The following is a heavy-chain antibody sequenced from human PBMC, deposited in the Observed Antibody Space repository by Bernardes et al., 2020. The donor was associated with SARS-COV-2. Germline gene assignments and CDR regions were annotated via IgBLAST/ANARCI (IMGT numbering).Heavy chain of an antibody. CDR2: MSPNSGNT. V-gene: IGHV1-8*01. CDR1: GYTFTAYD. D-gene: IGHD1-26*01. CDR3: AIIMVGPTNYYYYYGMDV. Sequence: ASVKVSCKASGYTFTAYDISWVRQATGQGLEWVGWMSPNSGNTGYAQKFQGRVTMTRDTSISTAYMELSSLISDDTAVYFCAIIMVGPTNYYYYYGMDVWGRGTTVTVSS. J-gene: IGHJ6*02.